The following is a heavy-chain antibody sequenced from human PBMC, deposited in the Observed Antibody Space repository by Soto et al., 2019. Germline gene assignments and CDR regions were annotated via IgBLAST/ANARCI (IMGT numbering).Heavy chain of an antibody. CDR2: INPNSGGT. J-gene: IGHJ6*02. CDR1: GYTFTGYY. CDR3: ARARAYYYGMDV. Sequence: ASVKVSCKASGYTFTGYYMHWVRQAPGQGLEWMGGINPNSGGTNYAQKFQGRVTMTRDTSISTAYMELSRLRSDDTAVYYCARARAYYYGMDVWGQGTTVTVSS. V-gene: IGHV1-2*02.